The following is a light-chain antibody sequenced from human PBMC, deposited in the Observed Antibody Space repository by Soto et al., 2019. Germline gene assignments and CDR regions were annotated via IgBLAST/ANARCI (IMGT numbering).Light chain of an antibody. CDR1: QGISNY. Sequence: DIQMTQSPSSLSASVGDRVTITCRASQGISNYLAWFQQKPGKVHKLLIHAASTLQSGVPSRFSGSGSGTDFTLIISNLQPEDVANYYCQKYNSAPQTFGPGTKVDIK. CDR3: QKYNSAPQT. CDR2: AAS. J-gene: IGKJ3*01. V-gene: IGKV1-27*01.